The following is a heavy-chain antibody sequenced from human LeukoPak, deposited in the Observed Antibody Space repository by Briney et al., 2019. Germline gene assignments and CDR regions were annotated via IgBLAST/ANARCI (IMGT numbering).Heavy chain of an antibody. V-gene: IGHV3-7*03. Sequence: GGSLRLSCAASGFIFNNEWMDWVRQAPGKGLEWVANIKADGTEKYYVDSVKGRFTISRDNSKNTLYLQMNSLRADDTAIYYCARNQQLGGHSYYYYGMDVWGQGTTVTVSS. CDR2: IKADGTEK. CDR3: ARNQQLGGHSYYYYGMDV. J-gene: IGHJ6*02. D-gene: IGHD3-16*01. CDR1: GFIFNNEW.